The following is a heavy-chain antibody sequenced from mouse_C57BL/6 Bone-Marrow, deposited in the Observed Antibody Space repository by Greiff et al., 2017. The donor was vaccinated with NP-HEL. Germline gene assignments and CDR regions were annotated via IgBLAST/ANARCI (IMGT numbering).Heavy chain of an antibody. CDR2: INSDGGST. J-gene: IGHJ3*01. V-gene: IGHV5-2*01. CDR1: EYEFPSHD. D-gene: IGHD2-1*01. Sequence: DVKLVESGGGLVQPGESLKLSCESNEYEFPSHDMSWVRKTPEKRLELVAAINSDGGSTYYPDTMERRFIISRDNTKKTLYLQMSSLRSEDTALYYCAIYYGNSWFAYWGQGTLVTVSA. CDR3: AIYYGNSWFAY.